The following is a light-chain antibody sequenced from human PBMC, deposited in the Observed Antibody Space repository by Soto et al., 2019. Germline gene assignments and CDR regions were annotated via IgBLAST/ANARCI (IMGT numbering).Light chain of an antibody. CDR3: SSYTSSSTLCV. V-gene: IGLV2-14*01. Sequence: QSVLTQPASVSGSPGQSITISCTGTSSDVGGYNYVSWYQQHPGKAPKLIIYEVRNRPSGVSNRFSGSKSGNRASLTISGLQAEDEADYYCSSYTSSSTLCVFGTGTKLTV. J-gene: IGLJ1*01. CDR1: SSDVGGYNY. CDR2: EVR.